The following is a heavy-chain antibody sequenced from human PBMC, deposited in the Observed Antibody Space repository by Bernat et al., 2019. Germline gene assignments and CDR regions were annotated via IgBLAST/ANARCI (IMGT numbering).Heavy chain of an antibody. D-gene: IGHD6-13*01. J-gene: IGHJ4*02. CDR1: GFTVSSNY. Sequence: EVQLVESGGGVIQPGGSLRLACAAFGFTVSSNYMSWVRQAPGKGLEWVSNLYSCGTTFYADSMKGRFTISRDKSKKTLYLQMSSLRAEDTAVYYCARTGYSSSWFWGQGILVTVSS. CDR3: ARTGYSSSWF. V-gene: IGHV3-53*01. CDR2: LYSCGTT.